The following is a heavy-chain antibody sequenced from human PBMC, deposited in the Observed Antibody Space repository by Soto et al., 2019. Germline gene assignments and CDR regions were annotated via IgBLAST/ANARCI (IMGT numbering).Heavy chain of an antibody. CDR1: GFTFSSYG. CDR2: ISHEGRNK. J-gene: IGHJ4*02. CDR3: AKGPGIAAAGTNFDY. D-gene: IGHD6-13*01. Sequence: QVQLVESGGGVVQPGRSLRLSCAASGFTFSSYGMHWVRQAPGKGLEWVAVISHEGRNKYYADSVKGRFTISRDNSKNTLYLQMNSLRAEDTAVYYCAKGPGIAAAGTNFDYWGQGTLVTVSS. V-gene: IGHV3-30*18.